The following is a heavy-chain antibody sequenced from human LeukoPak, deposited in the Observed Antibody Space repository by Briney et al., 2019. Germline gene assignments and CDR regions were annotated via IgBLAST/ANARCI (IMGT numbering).Heavy chain of an antibody. V-gene: IGHV4-34*01. Sequence: SETLSLTCAVYGGSFSGYYWSWIRQPPGKGLEWIGEINHSGSTNYNPSLKSRVTISVDTSKNQFSLKLSSVTAADTAVYYCARKLERRRPFDYWGQGTLATVSS. J-gene: IGHJ4*02. CDR1: GGSFSGYY. D-gene: IGHD1-1*01. CDR3: ARKLERRRPFDY. CDR2: INHSGST.